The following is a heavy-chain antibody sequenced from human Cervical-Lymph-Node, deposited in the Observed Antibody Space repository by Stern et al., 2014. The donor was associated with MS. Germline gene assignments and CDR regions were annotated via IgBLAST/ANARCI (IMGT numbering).Heavy chain of an antibody. Sequence: QMQLVQSGAEVKKPGASVKVSCKASGYTFTSYDINWVRQGTGQGLEWMGWMNPYSGNAVYAQKFQGRVTMTRDTSTSTAYLELTSLRSEDTAVFYCARGRELLSLDYWGQVTLVTVSS. D-gene: IGHD1-26*01. CDR1: GYTFTSYD. V-gene: IGHV1-8*01. CDR3: ARGRELLSLDY. CDR2: MNPYSGNA. J-gene: IGHJ4*02.